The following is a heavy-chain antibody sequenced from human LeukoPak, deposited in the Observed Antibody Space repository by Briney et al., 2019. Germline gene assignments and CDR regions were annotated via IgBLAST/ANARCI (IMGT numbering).Heavy chain of an antibody. CDR2: IIPIFGTA. CDR3: ASPGKQWLEEYAFDI. V-gene: IGHV1-69*13. D-gene: IGHD6-19*01. CDR1: GYTFSTYP. J-gene: IGHJ3*02. Sequence: SVKVSCKASGYTFSTYPMNWVRQAPGQGLEWMGGIIPIFGTANYAQKFQGRVTITADESTSTAYMELSSLRSEDTAVYYCASPGKQWLEEYAFDIWGQGTMVTVSS.